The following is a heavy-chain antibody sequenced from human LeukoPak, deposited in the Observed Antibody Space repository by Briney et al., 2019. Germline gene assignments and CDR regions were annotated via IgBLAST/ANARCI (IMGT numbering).Heavy chain of an antibody. Sequence: PGRSLRLSCAASGFTFSSYGMHWVRRAPGKGLGWVAVIWYDGSNKYYADSVKGRFTISRDNSKNTLYLQMNSLRAEDTAVYYCAKDSSGYYLDYWGQGTLVTVSS. CDR2: IWYDGSNK. CDR3: AKDSSGYYLDY. CDR1: GFTFSSYG. V-gene: IGHV3-33*06. J-gene: IGHJ4*02. D-gene: IGHD3-22*01.